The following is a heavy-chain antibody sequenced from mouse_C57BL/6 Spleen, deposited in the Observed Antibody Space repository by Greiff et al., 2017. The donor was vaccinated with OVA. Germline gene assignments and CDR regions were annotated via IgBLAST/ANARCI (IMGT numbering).Heavy chain of an antibody. V-gene: IGHV5-17*01. CDR2: ISSGSSTI. CDR1: GFTFSDYG. CDR3: ARGIYYYGSSYGNYAMDY. J-gene: IGHJ4*01. Sequence: EVQGVESGGGLVKPGGSLKLSCAASGFTFSDYGMHWVRQAPEKGLEWVAYISSGSSTIYYADTVKGRFTSSRDNAKNTLFLKMTSLRSEDTAMYYCARGIYYYGSSYGNYAMDYWGQGTSVTVSS. D-gene: IGHD1-1*01.